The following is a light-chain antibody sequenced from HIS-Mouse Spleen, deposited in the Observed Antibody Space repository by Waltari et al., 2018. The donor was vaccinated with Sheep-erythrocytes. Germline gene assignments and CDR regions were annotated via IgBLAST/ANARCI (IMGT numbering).Light chain of an antibody. Sequence: DIVMPQSPLSLPVTPVGPASISSRSIQSLLHSNGYNYLDWYLQKPGQSPQLLIYLGSNRASGVPDRFSGSGSGTDFTLKISRVEAEDVGVYYCMQALQTPIFTFGPGTKVDIK. J-gene: IGKJ3*01. V-gene: IGKV2-28*01. CDR1: QSLLHSNGYNY. CDR2: LGS. CDR3: MQALQTPIFT.